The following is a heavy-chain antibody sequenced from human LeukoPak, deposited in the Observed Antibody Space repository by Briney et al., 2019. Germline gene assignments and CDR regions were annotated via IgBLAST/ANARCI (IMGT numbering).Heavy chain of an antibody. V-gene: IGHV4-34*01. J-gene: IGHJ3*02. Sequence: PSETLSLTCAVYGGSFSGYYWSWIRQTPGKGLEWIGEINHSGSTNYNPSLKSRVTISVDTSKNQFSLKLSSVTAADTAVYYCAGGGNISPIWGQGTMVTVSS. D-gene: IGHD2-15*01. CDR2: INHSGST. CDR1: GGSFSGYY. CDR3: AGGGNISPI.